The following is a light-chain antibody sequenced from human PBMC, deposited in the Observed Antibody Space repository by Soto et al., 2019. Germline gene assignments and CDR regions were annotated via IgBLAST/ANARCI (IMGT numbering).Light chain of an antibody. V-gene: IGKV1-39*01. Sequence: DIQMTQSPSSLSASVGDRVTITCRASQSISSYLNWYQQKPGKDPKLLIYDASSLQSGVPSRFSGSGSGTDITLTISNLQPEDLATYYFQQSYSTPLTFGGGTKVEIK. CDR2: DAS. CDR1: QSISSY. J-gene: IGKJ4*01. CDR3: QQSYSTPLT.